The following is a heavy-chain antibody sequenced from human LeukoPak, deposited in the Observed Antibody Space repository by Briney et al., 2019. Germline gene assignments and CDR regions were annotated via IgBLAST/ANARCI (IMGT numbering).Heavy chain of an antibody. CDR3: ARHYYDSSDSYSFDY. V-gene: IGHV4-59*08. CDR2: IYYSGST. D-gene: IGHD3-22*01. Sequence: SETLSLTCTVSGGSISSYYWSWIRQPPGKGLEWMGYIYYSGSTNYNPSLKSRVTISVDTSKNQFSLKLSSVTAADTAVYYCARHYYDSSDSYSFDYWGQGTLVTVSS. J-gene: IGHJ4*02. CDR1: GGSISSYY.